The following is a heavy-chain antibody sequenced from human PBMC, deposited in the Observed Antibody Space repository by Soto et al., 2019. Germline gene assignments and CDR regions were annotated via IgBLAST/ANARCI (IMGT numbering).Heavy chain of an antibody. Sequence: EVQLVESGGGLVQPGRSLRLSCAASGFIFDDYAMHWVRQAPGKGLEWVSSISWNSGTIGYADSVKGRFTISRDDAKNSLYLQMSSLRTVDTAFYYCTKGRSTSCFAPVDYWGQGTLVTVSS. D-gene: IGHD2-2*01. CDR2: ISWNSGTI. CDR1: GFIFDDYA. V-gene: IGHV3-9*01. J-gene: IGHJ4*02. CDR3: TKGRSTSCFAPVDY.